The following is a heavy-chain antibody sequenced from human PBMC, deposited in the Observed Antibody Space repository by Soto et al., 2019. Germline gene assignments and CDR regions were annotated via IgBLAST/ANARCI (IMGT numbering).Heavy chain of an antibody. CDR3: ARGLELDIAYDY. V-gene: IGHV4-30-4*01. J-gene: IGHJ4*02. D-gene: IGHD2-2*03. CDR1: GGSISSGDYY. Sequence: SETLSLTCTVSGGSISSGDYYWSWIRQPPGKGLEWIGYIYYSGSTYYNSSLKSRVTISVDTSKNQFSLKLSSVTAADTAVYYCARGLELDIAYDYWGQGTLVTVSS. CDR2: IYYSGST.